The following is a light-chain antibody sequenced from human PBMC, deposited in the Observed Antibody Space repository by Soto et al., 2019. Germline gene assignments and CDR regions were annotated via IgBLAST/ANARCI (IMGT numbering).Light chain of an antibody. Sequence: DIQMTQSPSSLSASVGDRVTITCRASQTINTYLNWYQQKPGKAPKLLIHAASSLQSGVLSRFSGSGSGTDFTLTISSLQPEDFATYYCQQSYRTPLTFGPGTKVDIK. CDR2: AAS. J-gene: IGKJ3*01. CDR3: QQSYRTPLT. V-gene: IGKV1-39*01. CDR1: QTINTY.